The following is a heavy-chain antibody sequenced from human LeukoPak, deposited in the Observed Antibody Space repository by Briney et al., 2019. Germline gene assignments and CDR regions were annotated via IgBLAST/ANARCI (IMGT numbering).Heavy chain of an antibody. CDR2: INPNSGGT. Sequence: ASVKVSCKASGYTFTRYYMHWVRQAPGQGLEWMALINPNSGGTNYAPKFQGRVTMTRDTSISTAHMELSTPRSDDTAVYYCARDRDYGGFDYYYYMDVWGKGTTVTVSS. D-gene: IGHD4-23*01. J-gene: IGHJ6*03. CDR1: GYTFTRYY. CDR3: ARDRDYGGFDYYYYMDV. V-gene: IGHV1-2*02.